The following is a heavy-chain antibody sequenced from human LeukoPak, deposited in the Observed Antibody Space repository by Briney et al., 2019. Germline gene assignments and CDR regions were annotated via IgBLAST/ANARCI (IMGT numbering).Heavy chain of an antibody. Sequence: GASVKVSCKASGYTFTGYYMHWVRQAPGQGLEWMGWINPNSGGTNYAQKFQGRVTMTRDTSISTAYMELNSLRAEDTAVYYCAKEYAGDNWYFDLWGRGALVTVSS. J-gene: IGHJ2*01. CDR1: GYTFTGYY. CDR3: AKEYAGDNWYFDL. CDR2: INPNSGGT. V-gene: IGHV1-2*02. D-gene: IGHD2-21*02.